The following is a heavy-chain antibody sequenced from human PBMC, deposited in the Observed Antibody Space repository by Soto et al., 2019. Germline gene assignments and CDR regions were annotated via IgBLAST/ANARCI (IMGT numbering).Heavy chain of an antibody. CDR2: VKSKTHGGTT. V-gene: IGHV3-15*01. J-gene: IGHJ4*02. D-gene: IGHD3-10*01. CDR3: ATGGYYPDY. CDR1: GFTFSNAW. Sequence: GGSLRLSCAGSGFTFSNAWMNWVRQAPGKGLEWVGRVKSKTHGGTTDYAAPVKGRFTISRDDSENTVFLQMNSLKTEDTAVYYCATGGYYPDYWGQGTLVTVSS.